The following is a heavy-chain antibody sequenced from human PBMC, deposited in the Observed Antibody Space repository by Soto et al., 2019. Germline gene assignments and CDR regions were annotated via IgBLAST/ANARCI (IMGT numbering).Heavy chain of an antibody. Sequence: RGSLRLSCAASGFTFSNAWMNWVRQAPGKGLEWVGRIKTKSDGATTDYAAPVKGRFTISRDDSRNTLYLQMNSLKAEDTAVYYCTALTGTTMALDYWGQGTLVTVSS. CDR2: IKTKSDGATT. D-gene: IGHD1-7*01. J-gene: IGHJ4*02. CDR3: TALTGTTMALDY. V-gene: IGHV3-15*01. CDR1: GFTFSNAW.